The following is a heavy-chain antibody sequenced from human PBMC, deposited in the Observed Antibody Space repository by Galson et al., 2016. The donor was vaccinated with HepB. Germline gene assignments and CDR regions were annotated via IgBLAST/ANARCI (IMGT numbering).Heavy chain of an antibody. V-gene: IGHV1-2*02. CDR1: GYTFTDYY. Sequence: SVKVSCKSSGYTFTDYYLHWVRQAPGQGLEWMGWINPNSGDTNSSRSFQDRVTMTRDASISTAFLDLRNLRLDDTAVYYCARAPTLVQGVVFRNWFDTWGQAALVTVSS. D-gene: IGHD3-10*01. J-gene: IGHJ5*02. CDR2: INPNSGDT. CDR3: ARAPTLVQGVVFRNWFDT.